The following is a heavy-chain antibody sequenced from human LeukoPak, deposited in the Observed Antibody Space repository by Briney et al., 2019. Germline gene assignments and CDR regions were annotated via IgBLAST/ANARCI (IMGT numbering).Heavy chain of an antibody. CDR3: GRRRYYDSSGNWYFDL. Sequence: GGSLRLSCAASGFTVSSNHLSWVRQAPGKGRGWGSVIYSGGSTYYADSVKGRFIISRHNSKKTLSLQMNSLRAEDTAVYYCGRRRYYDSSGNWYFDLWGRGTLVTASS. D-gene: IGHD3-22*01. J-gene: IGHJ2*01. V-gene: IGHV3-66*01. CDR2: IYSGGST. CDR1: GFTVSSNH.